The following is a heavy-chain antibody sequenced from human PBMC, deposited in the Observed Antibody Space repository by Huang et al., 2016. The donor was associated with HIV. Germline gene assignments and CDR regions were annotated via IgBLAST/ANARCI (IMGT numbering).Heavy chain of an antibody. CDR1: GYTFNNYG. J-gene: IGHJ6*02. CDR3: ATDTRAYYYGSGTNGMDV. Sequence: QVHLVQSRGELKKPGASVRVSCKTSGYTFNNYGIGGVRQAPGQGREWMRWISADRGNPNYAQKFQGRLTLTTDTSTRTVYMDLRSLRSDDTAVYYCATDTRAYYYGSGTNGMDVWGQGTTVIVSS. CDR2: ISADRGNP. V-gene: IGHV1-18*04. D-gene: IGHD3-10*01.